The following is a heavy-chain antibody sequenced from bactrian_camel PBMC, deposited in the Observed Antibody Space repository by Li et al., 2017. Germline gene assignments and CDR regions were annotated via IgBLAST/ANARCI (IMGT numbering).Heavy chain of an antibody. CDR1: AYTYDSYC. Sequence: QLVESGGGSVQAGESLRISCLAPAYTYDSYCLGWFRQAPGQEREGVAAINTRSAFRYYVDSVKGRFTISQGNAKNTVYLQMNNLKPEDTGMYYCMAATRPKWGERCPILASKNPWGQGTQVTVS. V-gene: IGHV3S28*01. D-gene: IGHD5*01. J-gene: IGHJ4*01. CDR3: MAATRPKWGERCPILASKNP. CDR2: INTRSAFR.